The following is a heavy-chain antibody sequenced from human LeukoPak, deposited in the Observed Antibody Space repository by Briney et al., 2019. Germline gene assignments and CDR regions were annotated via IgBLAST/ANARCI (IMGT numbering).Heavy chain of an antibody. CDR1: GFTFSSYS. CDR2: MSSSSSYI. CDR3: AKRINYYDSSGYIDY. Sequence: GGSLRLSCAASGFTFSSYSMNWVRQAPGKGLEWVSSMSSSSSYINYADSVKGRFTISRDNSKNTLYLQMNSLRAEDTAVYYCAKRINYYDSSGYIDYWGQGTLVTVSS. J-gene: IGHJ4*02. D-gene: IGHD3-22*01. V-gene: IGHV3-21*04.